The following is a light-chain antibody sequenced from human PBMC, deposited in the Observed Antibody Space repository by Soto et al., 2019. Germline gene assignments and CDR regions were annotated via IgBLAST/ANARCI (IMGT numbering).Light chain of an antibody. CDR1: QSVSSS. V-gene: IGKV3-15*01. CDR2: GAS. Sequence: EIVMTQSPSTLSVSPGERATLSCRASQSVSSSLAWYQQKPGQAPRLLIYGASTRATGIPARFSGGGSGTEFTVTISSLQSEDFAIYYCQQYDIWPPYTFGQGTKVDIK. CDR3: QQYDIWPPYT. J-gene: IGKJ2*01.